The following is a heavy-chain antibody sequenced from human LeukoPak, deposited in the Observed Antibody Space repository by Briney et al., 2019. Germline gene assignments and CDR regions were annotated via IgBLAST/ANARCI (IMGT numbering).Heavy chain of an antibody. D-gene: IGHD2-15*01. V-gene: IGHV3-66*04. CDR3: ARQQDKTNPGY. Sequence: TGGSLRLSCAASGITVSSNYMNWVRQAPGKGLEWVSILYSGGNTYYADSVKGRFTISRDNSKNTLYLQMNSLRAEDTAVYYCARQQDKTNPGYWGQGTLVTVSS. J-gene: IGHJ4*02. CDR2: LYSGGNT. CDR1: GITVSSNY.